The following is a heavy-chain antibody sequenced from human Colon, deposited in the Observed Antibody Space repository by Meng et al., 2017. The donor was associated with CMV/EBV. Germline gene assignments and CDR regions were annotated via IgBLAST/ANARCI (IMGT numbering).Heavy chain of an antibody. CDR1: GFTFSSHS. J-gene: IGHJ6*02. Sequence: ESLKISCAASGFTFSSHSMNWVRQAPGKGLEWVSYISSSSSTIYYADSVKGRFTISRDNAKNSLYLQMNSLRGEDTAVYYCARGGYSTDFSGMDVWGQGTTVTVSS. D-gene: IGHD5-12*01. V-gene: IGHV3-48*04. CDR3: ARGGYSTDFSGMDV. CDR2: ISSSSSTI.